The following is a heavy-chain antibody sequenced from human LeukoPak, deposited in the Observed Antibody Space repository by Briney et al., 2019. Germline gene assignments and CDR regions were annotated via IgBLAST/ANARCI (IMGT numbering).Heavy chain of an antibody. J-gene: IGHJ4*02. CDR3: ARTSSWYLRYFDY. Sequence: GESPKISCKGSGYSFTSYWIGWVRQMPGKGLEWMGIIYPGDSGTRYSPSFQGQVTISADKSISTAYLQWSSLKASDTAMYYCARTSSWYLRYFDYWGQGTLVTVSS. D-gene: IGHD6-13*01. CDR2: IYPGDSGT. V-gene: IGHV5-51*01. CDR1: GYSFTSYW.